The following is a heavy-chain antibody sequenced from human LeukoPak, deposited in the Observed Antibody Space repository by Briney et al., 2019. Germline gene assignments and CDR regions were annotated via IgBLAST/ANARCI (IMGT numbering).Heavy chain of an antibody. CDR3: ASSGTASRGAMDV. CDR1: GLTGSSNF. V-gene: IGHV3-66*01. D-gene: IGHD1-1*01. Sequence: GGSLRLSCAASGLTGSSNFTTWVRQAPGKGLEWVSAIYSGGSTFYAASVRGRFNISRDNSKKTMFLQMSSLRVEDAAVYYCASSGTASRGAMDVWGQGTTVTVS. J-gene: IGHJ6*02. CDR2: IYSGGST.